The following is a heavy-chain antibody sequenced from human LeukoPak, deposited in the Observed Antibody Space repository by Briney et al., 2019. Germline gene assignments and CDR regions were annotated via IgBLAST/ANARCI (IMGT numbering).Heavy chain of an antibody. Sequence: ASVKVSCKASGYTFTNYGISWVRQAPGQGLEWMGWISVFYGHTNYSQNFQGRLTITTHTTTSTAYLELRSLRSDDTAVYYCVREVSAANAGYMDVWGTGTTVTVSS. CDR1: GYTFTNYG. J-gene: IGHJ6*03. CDR2: ISVFYGHT. CDR3: VREVSAANAGYMDV. D-gene: IGHD6-13*01. V-gene: IGHV1-18*01.